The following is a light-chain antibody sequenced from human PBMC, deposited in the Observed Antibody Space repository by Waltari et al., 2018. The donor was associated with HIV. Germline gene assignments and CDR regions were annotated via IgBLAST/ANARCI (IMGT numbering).Light chain of an antibody. CDR1: SSDVGGYNY. CDR2: DVI. J-gene: IGLJ2*01. V-gene: IGLV2-8*01. CDR3: SSHAGSKVV. Sequence: QSALTQPPSASGSPGQSVTLSCTGTSSDVGGYNYVSWHQQHPGKAPKLMIYDVIKWPAGVPGRFAGSKSGNTASLTVSGLQPEEEAEYYCSSHAGSKVVFGGGTRLTVL.